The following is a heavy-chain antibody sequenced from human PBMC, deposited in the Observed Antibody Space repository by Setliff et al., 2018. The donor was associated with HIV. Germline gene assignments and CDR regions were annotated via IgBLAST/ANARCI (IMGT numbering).Heavy chain of an antibody. D-gene: IGHD6-19*01. V-gene: IGHV4-61*09. CDR1: GGSISSGSYY. CDR3: ARRTYRSPIGAFDI. Sequence: SETLSLTCTVSGGSISSGSYYWSWIRQPAGKGLEWIGHIYTSGSTNSNPSLKSRVTISVDTSKNQFSLKLSSVTAADTAVYYCARRTYRSPIGAFDIWGQGTMVTVSS. J-gene: IGHJ3*02. CDR2: IYTSGST.